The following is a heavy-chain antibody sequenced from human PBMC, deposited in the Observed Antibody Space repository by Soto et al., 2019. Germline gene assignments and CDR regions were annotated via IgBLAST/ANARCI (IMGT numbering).Heavy chain of an antibody. J-gene: IGHJ5*02. CDR1: GFTVSSHA. V-gene: IGHV3-23*01. Sequence: PGGSLRLSCEASGFTVSSHAMTWIRQAPGKGPEWVSTVTADGGTYYADSVKGRFAMSRDTSENTLYLQMNSLRDEDTAVYYCARERAVGIAVALNWFDPWGQGTLVTVSS. CDR2: VTADGGT. CDR3: ARERAVGIAVALNWFDP. D-gene: IGHD6-19*01.